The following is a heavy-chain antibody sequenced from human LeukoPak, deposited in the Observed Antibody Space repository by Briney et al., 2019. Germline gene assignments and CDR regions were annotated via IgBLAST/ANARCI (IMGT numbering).Heavy chain of an antibody. CDR3: ARGSCSGGTCLPIDY. Sequence: GESLKISCKGSEDIFTRYWIGWVRQMPGKGLEWMGIVYPDDSDTRYSPSFQGQVTISADKSISTAYLQWSSLGASDAAIYYCARGSCSGGTCLPIDYWGQGTLVTVSS. J-gene: IGHJ4*02. CDR1: EDIFTRYW. V-gene: IGHV5-51*01. CDR2: VYPDDSDT. D-gene: IGHD2-15*01.